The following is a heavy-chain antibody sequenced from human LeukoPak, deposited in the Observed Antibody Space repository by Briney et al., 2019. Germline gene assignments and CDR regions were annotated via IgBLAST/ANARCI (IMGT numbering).Heavy chain of an antibody. CDR3: ASFGVRAARLYYYYYYMDV. V-gene: IGHV1-69*05. J-gene: IGHJ6*03. CDR2: IIPIFGTA. CDR1: GGTFSSYA. D-gene: IGHD6-6*01. Sequence: SVKVSCKSSGGTFSSYAISWVRQAPGQGLEWMGGIIPIFGTANYAQKFQGRVTITTDESTSTAYMELSSLRSEDTAVYYCASFGVRAARLYYYYYYMDVWGKGTTVTVSS.